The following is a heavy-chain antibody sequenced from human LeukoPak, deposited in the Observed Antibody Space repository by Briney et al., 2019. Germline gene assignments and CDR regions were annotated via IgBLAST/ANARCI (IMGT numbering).Heavy chain of an antibody. CDR3: ARGVRRRGLRNYYYYYMDV. V-gene: IGHV4-39*01. CDR2: IYYSGST. Sequence: SETLSLTCTVSGGSISSSSYYWGWIRQPPGKGLEWIGSIYYSGSTYYNPSLKSRVTISVDTSKNQFSLKLSSVTAADTAVYYCARGVRRRGLRNYYYYYMDVWGKGTTVTVSS. J-gene: IGHJ6*03. CDR1: GGSISSSSYY.